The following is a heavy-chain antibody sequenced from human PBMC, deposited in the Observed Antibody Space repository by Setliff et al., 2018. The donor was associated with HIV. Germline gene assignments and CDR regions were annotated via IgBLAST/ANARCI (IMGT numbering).Heavy chain of an antibody. V-gene: IGHV4-31*03. J-gene: IGHJ5*02. CDR3: ARDLTSNSNCFEP. CDR1: GGSLISGGYY. D-gene: IGHD4-4*01. CDR2: VYYTGKT. Sequence: ASETLSLTCSVSGGSLISGGYYWSWIRQHPGKGLEWIGYVYYTGKTYYNPSLESRISMSVDASKNQFSLKLTSVTAADTAIYYCARDLTSNSNCFEPWGQGTQVTVS.